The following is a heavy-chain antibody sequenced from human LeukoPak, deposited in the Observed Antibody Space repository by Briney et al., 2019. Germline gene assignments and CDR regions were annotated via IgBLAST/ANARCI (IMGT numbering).Heavy chain of an antibody. CDR1: GGSISSYY. CDR3: ARETSQKGAHYMDV. Sequence: SETLSLTCTVSGGSISSYYWSWIRQPPGKGLEWIGYIYYSGSTNYNPSLKSRVTISVDTSKNQFSLRLNSVTAADTAVYYCARETSQKGAHYMDVWGKGTTITISS. V-gene: IGHV4-59*01. CDR2: IYYSGST. D-gene: IGHD3-16*01. J-gene: IGHJ6*03.